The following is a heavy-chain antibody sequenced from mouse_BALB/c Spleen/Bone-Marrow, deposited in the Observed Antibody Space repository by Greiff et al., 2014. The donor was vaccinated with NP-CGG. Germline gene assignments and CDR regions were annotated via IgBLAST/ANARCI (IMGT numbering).Heavy chain of an antibody. V-gene: IGHV6-6*02. Sequence: EVMLVESGGGLVQPGGSMKLSCVVSGFTFSNYWMNWVRQSAEKGLEWVAEIRLKSNNYATHYAESVKGRFTISRDDSKSSVYLQMNNLRAEDTGIYYCTRAYYGTRDYWGQGTSATVSS. D-gene: IGHD2-10*01. CDR3: TRAYYGTRDY. CDR2: IRLKSNNYAT. J-gene: IGHJ4*01. CDR1: GFTFSNYW.